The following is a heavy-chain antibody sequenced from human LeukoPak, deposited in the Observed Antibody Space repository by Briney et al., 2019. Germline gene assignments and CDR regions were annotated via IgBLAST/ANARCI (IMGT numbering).Heavy chain of an antibody. CDR3: ARPRTYSRATDAFDI. CDR1: GFTFSNYA. Sequence: PGGSLRLSCAASGFTFSNYAMSWVRQAPGKGLEWVSAISGSGGRTYYADSVKGRFTISRDNAKNTVYLQMSSLRVEDTAIYYCARPRTYSRATDAFDIWGQGTVVTVSS. CDR2: ISGSGGRT. D-gene: IGHD4-11*01. J-gene: IGHJ3*02. V-gene: IGHV3-23*01.